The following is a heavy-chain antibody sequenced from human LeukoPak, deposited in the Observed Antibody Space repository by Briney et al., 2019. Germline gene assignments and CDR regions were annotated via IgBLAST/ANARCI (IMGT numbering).Heavy chain of an antibody. Sequence: PSQTLSLTCAISGDSVSSNGAAWNWIRQSPSRGLEWLGRTYYRSKWYNDYAVSVKSRITINPDTSNNRFSLQLNSVTPEDTAVYYCARETNYYGSSGYYYPDDAFDIWGQGTMVTVSS. CDR1: GDSVSSNGAA. CDR3: ARETNYYGSSGYYYPDDAFDI. D-gene: IGHD3-22*01. CDR2: TYYRSKWYN. V-gene: IGHV6-1*01. J-gene: IGHJ3*02.